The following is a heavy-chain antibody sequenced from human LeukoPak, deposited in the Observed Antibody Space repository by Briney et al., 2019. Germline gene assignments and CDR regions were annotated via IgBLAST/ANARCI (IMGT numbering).Heavy chain of an antibody. V-gene: IGHV4-61*01. CDR1: GVSISSATYY. CDR3: RAGERGKNGYDDAFDI. J-gene: IGHJ3*02. CDR2: IYDNGKT. D-gene: IGHD6-13*01. Sequence: SETLSLTCTVSGVSISSATYYWGWIRQPPGKGLEWIGYIYDNGKTKYSPSLNSRLTISIDTSRNQFSLKLSSVTPADTAIYCARAGERGKNGYDDAFDIWGQGTMVTVSS.